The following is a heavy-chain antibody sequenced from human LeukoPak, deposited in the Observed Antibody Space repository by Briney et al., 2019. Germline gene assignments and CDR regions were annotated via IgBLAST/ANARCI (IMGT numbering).Heavy chain of an antibody. CDR2: INHSGST. J-gene: IGHJ4*02. CDR3: ARHSGVAED. D-gene: IGHD2-15*01. CDR1: GGSFSGYY. V-gene: IGHV4-34*01. Sequence: SETLSLTCAVYGGSFSGYYWSWIRQPPGKGLEWIGEINHSGSTNYNPSLKSRVTISVDTSKNQFSLKLSSVTAADTAVYYCARHSGVAEDWGQGTLVTVSS.